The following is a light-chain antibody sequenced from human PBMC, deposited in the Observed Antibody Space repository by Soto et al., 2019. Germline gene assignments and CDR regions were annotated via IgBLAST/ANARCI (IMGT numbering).Light chain of an antibody. J-gene: IGKJ3*01. CDR2: TAS. CDR1: QGISSY. CDR3: QQVNSYPFT. Sequence: DIQLTQSPSFLSASAGDRVTNTCRASQGISSYLAWYQQKPGKAPNLLIYTASTLQSGVPSRFSGSGSGTEFTLTISSLQPEDLATYYCQQVNSYPFTFGPGTKVDLK. V-gene: IGKV1-9*01.